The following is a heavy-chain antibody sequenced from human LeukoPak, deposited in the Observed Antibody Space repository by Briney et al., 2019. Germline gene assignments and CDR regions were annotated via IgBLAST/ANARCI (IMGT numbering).Heavy chain of an antibody. Sequence: GASVKVSCKASGYTFTSYAMNWVRQAPGQGLEWMGWINTNTGDPTYAQGFTGRFVLSLDTSVSTAYLQISSLKAEDTAVYYCARDLYNWNAKNNYYYGMDVWGQGTTVTVSS. V-gene: IGHV7-4-1*02. CDR2: INTNTGDP. CDR3: ARDLYNWNAKNNYYYGMDV. J-gene: IGHJ6*02. CDR1: GYTFTSYA. D-gene: IGHD1-1*01.